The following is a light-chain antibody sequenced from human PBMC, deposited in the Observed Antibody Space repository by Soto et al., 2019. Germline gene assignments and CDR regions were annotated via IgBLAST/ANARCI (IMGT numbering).Light chain of an antibody. Sequence: DIQMTQSPSTLSASVGDRVTITCRASQSISSWLGWYQQKPGKDPKLLIYDASSLESAVPSRFSGSGSGTEFTLTISSLQPDDFATYYCQQYNSYSLFGQGTKLEIK. CDR2: DAS. CDR3: QQYNSYSL. J-gene: IGKJ2*01. V-gene: IGKV1-5*01. CDR1: QSISSW.